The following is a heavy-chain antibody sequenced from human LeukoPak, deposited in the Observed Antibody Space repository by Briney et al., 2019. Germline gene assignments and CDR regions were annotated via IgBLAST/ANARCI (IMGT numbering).Heavy chain of an antibody. CDR3: SRAEYSASTRKHSFDR. Sequence: GGSLRLSCAASGFTVSSNYMSWVRQAPGKGLEWVSVIYSGGSTYYADSVKGRFTISRDNSKNTLYLQMNSLRAEDTAVYYCSRAEYSASTRKHSFDRWGQGTLVTVSS. J-gene: IGHJ4*02. D-gene: IGHD2/OR15-2a*01. V-gene: IGHV3-66*01. CDR1: GFTVSSNY. CDR2: IYSGGST.